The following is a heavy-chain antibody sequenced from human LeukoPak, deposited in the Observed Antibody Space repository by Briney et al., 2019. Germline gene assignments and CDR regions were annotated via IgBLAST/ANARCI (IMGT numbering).Heavy chain of an antibody. D-gene: IGHD3-3*01. V-gene: IGHV3-11*04. CDR1: GFTFSDYY. J-gene: IGHJ3*02. CDR3: ARVDEPQYYDFWSGYSSDAFDI. CDR2: ISSSGSTI. Sequence: PGGSPRLSCAASGFTFSDYYMSWIRQAPGKGLEWVSYISSSGSTIYYADSVKGRFTISRDNSKNTLYLQMNSLRAEDTAVYYCARVDEPQYYDFWSGYSSDAFDIWGQGTMVTVSS.